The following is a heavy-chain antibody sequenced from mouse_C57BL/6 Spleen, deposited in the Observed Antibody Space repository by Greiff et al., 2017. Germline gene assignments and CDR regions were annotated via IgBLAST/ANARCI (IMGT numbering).Heavy chain of an antibody. CDR3: ARSAMDY. V-gene: IGHV1-59*01. CDR2: IDPSDSYT. J-gene: IGHJ4*01. Sequence: QVQLQQPGAELVRPGTSVKLSCKASGYTFTSYWMHWVKQRPGQGLEWIGVIDPSDSYTNYNQKFKGKATLTVDTSSSTAYMQLSSLTSEDSAVYYCARSAMDYWGQGTSVTVPS. CDR1: GYTFTSYW.